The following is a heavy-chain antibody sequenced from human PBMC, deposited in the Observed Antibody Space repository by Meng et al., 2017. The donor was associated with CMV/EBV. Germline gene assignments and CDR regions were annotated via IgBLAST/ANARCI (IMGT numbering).Heavy chain of an antibody. D-gene: IGHD4-17*01. CDR1: GFNFSSYD. Sequence: AGFNFSSYDMHWVRQAPGKGLEWVAVISYDGSNKYYADSVKGRFTISRDNSKNTLYLQMNSLRAEDTAVYYCARPFPTVTLYEGDYWGQGTLVTVSS. V-gene: IGHV3-30-3*01. J-gene: IGHJ4*02. CDR2: ISYDGSNK. CDR3: ARPFPTVTLYEGDY.